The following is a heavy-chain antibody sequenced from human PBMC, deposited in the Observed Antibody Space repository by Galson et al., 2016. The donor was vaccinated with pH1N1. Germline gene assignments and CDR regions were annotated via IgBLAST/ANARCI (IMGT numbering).Heavy chain of an antibody. CDR3: AHRRSPYVDFCGGPNWFDS. V-gene: IGHV2-5*01. D-gene: IGHD3-3*01. J-gene: IGHJ5*01. Sequence: PALVKPPQTLTLTCTVSGFSLDTSGVGVGWIRQPPGKALEWLGDICWNDEKRYSPSLRNSLTITKDASKNQVVLTMTNVDPVDTATYFCAHRRSPYVDFCGGPNWFDSWGQGTLGSVSS. CDR2: ICWNDEK. CDR1: GFSLDTSGVG.